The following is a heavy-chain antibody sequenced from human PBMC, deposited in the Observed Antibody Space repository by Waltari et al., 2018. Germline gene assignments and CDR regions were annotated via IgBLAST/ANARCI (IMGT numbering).Heavy chain of an antibody. Sequence: EVQLVQSGAEVKKPGESLRISCRGSGYGFSSYWIAWVRQMPGKGLEWMGTIYPGDSGTTYSPSFQGQVTISADKSLRTVYLQWSSLKASDTAVYYCARHIMTEEGSSFDWFDPWGQGTQVTVSS. J-gene: IGHJ5*02. V-gene: IGHV5-51*01. CDR3: ARHIMTEEGSSFDWFDP. D-gene: IGHD3-16*01. CDR2: IYPGDSGT. CDR1: GYGFSSYW.